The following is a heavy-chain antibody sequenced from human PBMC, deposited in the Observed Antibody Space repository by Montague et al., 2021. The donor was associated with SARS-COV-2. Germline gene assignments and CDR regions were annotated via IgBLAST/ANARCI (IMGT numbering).Heavy chain of an antibody. CDR3: ARGDLVVGRTYDFYSMDV. CDR1: GFTFRNYA. J-gene: IGHJ6*02. CDR2: VSDDGITK. V-gene: IGHV3-30*04. D-gene: IGHD2-2*01. Sequence: SRSLSWAGSGFTFRNYAMNLFRQAPGTGLEWVAVVSDDGITKYYADSVRGPFTISRDNSENTMYLEMNNLRPEDTAVYFCARGDLVVGRTYDFYSMDVWGQGTTVTVSS.